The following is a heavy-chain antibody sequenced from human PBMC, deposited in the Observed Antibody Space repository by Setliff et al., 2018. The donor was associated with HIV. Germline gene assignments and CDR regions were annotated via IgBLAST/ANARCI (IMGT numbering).Heavy chain of an antibody. CDR1: GFAFNTYD. V-gene: IGHV3-23*01. D-gene: IGHD2-2*03. J-gene: IGHJ3*01. Sequence: GESLTISCAASGFAFNTYDMNWVRQAPGQRPEWVSVVHVGGGRTDYADSVGGRFVISRDDSKNMLYLQMSGLRGDETAMYYCAKPTNGFYPRAFDAWGPGTMVTVSS. CDR3: AKPTNGFYPRAFDA. CDR2: VHVGGGRT.